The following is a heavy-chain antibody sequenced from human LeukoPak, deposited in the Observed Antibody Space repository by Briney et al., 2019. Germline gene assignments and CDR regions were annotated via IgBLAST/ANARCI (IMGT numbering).Heavy chain of an antibody. J-gene: IGHJ4*02. CDR3: ATRDILTGYYGGGVDY. CDR1: GGSISSSSYY. Sequence: PSETLSLTCTVSGGSISSSSYYRGWIRQPPGKGLEWIGSIYYSGSTYYNPSLKSRVTISVDTSKNQFSLKLSSVTAADTAVYYCATRDILTGYYGGGVDYWGQGTLVTVSS. D-gene: IGHD3-9*01. V-gene: IGHV4-39*01. CDR2: IYYSGST.